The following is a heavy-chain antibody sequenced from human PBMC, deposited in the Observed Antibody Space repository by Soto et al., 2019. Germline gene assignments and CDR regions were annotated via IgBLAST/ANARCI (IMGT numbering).Heavy chain of an antibody. J-gene: IGHJ4*02. CDR3: ARNPHSYSSGWYGRGDY. V-gene: IGHV1-18*01. Sequence: QVQLVQSGAEVKKPGASVKVSCKASGYTFTSYGISWLRQAPGQGLEWMGWISAYNGNTNYAQKLQGRVTMTTDTSTSTAYMELRSLRSDDTAVYYCARNPHSYSSGWYGRGDYWGQGTLVTVSS. CDR1: GYTFTSYG. CDR2: ISAYNGNT. D-gene: IGHD6-19*01.